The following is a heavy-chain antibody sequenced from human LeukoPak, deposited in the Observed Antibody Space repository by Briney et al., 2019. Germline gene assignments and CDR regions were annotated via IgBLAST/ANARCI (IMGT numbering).Heavy chain of an antibody. CDR3: ARGSGDYYDYAFDI. CDR1: GGSFSGYY. D-gene: IGHD3-22*01. J-gene: IGHJ3*02. CDR2: INHSGST. Sequence: PSETLSLTCAVYGGSFSGYYWSWIRQPPGKGLEWIGEINHSGSTNYNPSLKSRVTISVDTSKNQFSLKLSSVTAADTAVYYCARGSGDYYDYAFDIWGQGTMVTVSS. V-gene: IGHV4-34*01.